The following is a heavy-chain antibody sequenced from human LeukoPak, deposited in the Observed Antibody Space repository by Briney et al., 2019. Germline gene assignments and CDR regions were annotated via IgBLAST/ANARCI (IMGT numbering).Heavy chain of an antibody. D-gene: IGHD1-26*01. CDR3: ARGELLPD. V-gene: IGHV3-7*01. CDR2: IKQDGSEK. Sequence: PGGSLRLSSEASGFTFSSYWMSWVRQAPGKGLEWVANIKQDGSEKYYVDSVKGRFTISRDNAKNSLYLQMNSLRAEDTAVYYCARGELLPDWGQGTLVTVSS. CDR1: GFTFSSYW. J-gene: IGHJ4*02.